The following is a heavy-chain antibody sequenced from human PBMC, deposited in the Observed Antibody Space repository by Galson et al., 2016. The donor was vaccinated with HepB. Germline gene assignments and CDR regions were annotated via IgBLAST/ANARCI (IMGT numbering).Heavy chain of an antibody. D-gene: IGHD6-13*01. CDR1: GYIFASYG. Sequence: SVKVSCKASGYIFASYGISWVRQAPGQGPEWMGWISPKDGNTNYAQKLQGRVTMTTDTSTRTAYMELRSLRADDTAVYFCARDWSGEQQVISDYWGQGTLVTVSS. V-gene: IGHV1-18*04. J-gene: IGHJ4*02. CDR2: ISPKDGNT. CDR3: ARDWSGEQQVISDY.